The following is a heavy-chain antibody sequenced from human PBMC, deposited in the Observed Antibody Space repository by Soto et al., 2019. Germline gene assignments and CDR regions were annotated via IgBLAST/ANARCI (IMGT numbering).Heavy chain of an antibody. D-gene: IGHD2-15*01. CDR1: GFTFSSYA. CDR3: VKDVVFWP. V-gene: IGHV3-30-3*01. J-gene: IGHJ4*02. CDR2: ISYDGSNK. Sequence: GGSLRLSCAASGFTFSSYAMHWVRQAPGKGLEWVAVISYDGSNKYYADSVKGRFTISRDNSKNTLYLQMNSLRAEDTAVYYCVKDVVFWPWGQGNLVTVSS.